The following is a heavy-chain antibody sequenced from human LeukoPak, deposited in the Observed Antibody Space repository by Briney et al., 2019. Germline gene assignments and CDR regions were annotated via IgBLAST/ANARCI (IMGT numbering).Heavy chain of an antibody. V-gene: IGHV4-30-2*01. CDR2: IYHSGST. Sequence: SQILSLTCTVSGGSISSGGYYWSWIRQPPGKGLEWIGYIYHSGSTYYNPSLKSRVTISVDRSKNQFSLKLSSVTAADTAVYYCARHSPAAAAPGLGDYYFDYWGQGTLVTVSS. CDR1: GGSISSGGYY. J-gene: IGHJ4*02. CDR3: ARHSPAAAAPGLGDYYFDY. D-gene: IGHD6-13*01.